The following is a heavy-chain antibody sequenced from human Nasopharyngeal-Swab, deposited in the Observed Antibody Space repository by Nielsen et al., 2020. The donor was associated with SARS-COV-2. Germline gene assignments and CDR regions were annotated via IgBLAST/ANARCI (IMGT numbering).Heavy chain of an antibody. CDR2: IYYSGST. CDR1: GCSISSSSYY. D-gene: IGHD3-3*02. Sequence: SETLSLTCTVSGCSISSSSYYWGWIRQPPGKGLEWIGSIYYSGSTYYNPYLKSRVTISVDTSKNQFSLKLSSVTAADTAVYYCARPSRHFWSGQDPWFDPWGQGTLVTVSS. CDR3: ARPSRHFWSGQDPWFDP. J-gene: IGHJ5*02. V-gene: IGHV4-39*01.